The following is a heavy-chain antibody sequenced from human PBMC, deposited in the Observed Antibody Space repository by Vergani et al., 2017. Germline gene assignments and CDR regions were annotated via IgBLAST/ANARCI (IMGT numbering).Heavy chain of an antibody. V-gene: IGHV4-38-2*02. CDR1: GYSISSGYY. CDR3: WSRFVVLYDYMDV. D-gene: IGHD3-10*01. J-gene: IGHJ6*03. CDR2: IYHSGST. Sequence: QVQLQESGPGLVKPSETLSLPCTVSGYSISSGYYWGWIRQPPGKGLEWIGSIYHSGSTYYNPSLKSRVTISVATSKNQFSLKLSSVTAADSAVYYCWSRFVVLYDYMDVWGKGTTVTVSS.